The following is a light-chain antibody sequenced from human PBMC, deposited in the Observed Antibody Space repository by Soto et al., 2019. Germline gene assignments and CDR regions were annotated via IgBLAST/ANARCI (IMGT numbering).Light chain of an antibody. J-gene: IGLJ1*01. Sequence: QSVLTQPPSVSAAPGQKVTISCSGSSFNIGNNYVSWYQQFPGTAPKLLIYENNKRPSGIPDRFSGSKSGTSATLGITGLQTGDDADYYCGTWDSSLSAEVFGTGTKLTVL. CDR2: ENN. V-gene: IGLV1-51*02. CDR1: SFNIGNNY. CDR3: GTWDSSLSAEV.